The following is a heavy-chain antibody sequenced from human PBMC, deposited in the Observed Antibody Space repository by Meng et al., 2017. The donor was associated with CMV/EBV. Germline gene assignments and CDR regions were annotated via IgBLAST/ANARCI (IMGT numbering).Heavy chain of an antibody. CDR3: AHRGSYGYHGY. V-gene: IGHV2-5*02. CDR1: GFSSSTSGLG. J-gene: IGHJ4*02. Sequence: NVFGPTLMHPTPPLTLTCSFSGFSSSTSGLGVVWLRHPPGKALEWLTLIYWDDDKRYSPSLKSRLTITKDSSKNQAVLTMTNMDPVDTATYYCAHRGSYGYHGYWGQGTLVTVSS. D-gene: IGHD5-18*01. CDR2: IYWDDDK.